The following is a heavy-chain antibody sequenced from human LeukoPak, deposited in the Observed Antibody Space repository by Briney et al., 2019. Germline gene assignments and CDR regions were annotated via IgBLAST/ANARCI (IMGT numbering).Heavy chain of an antibody. CDR3: ARETGWYFDY. Sequence: GGSLRLSCAASGITFNGYSMNWVRQAPGKGLEWVSYISSSSTTISYADSVKGRFTISRDVAKNSLYLQMNSLRAEDTAVYYCARETGWYFDYWGQGTLVAVSS. V-gene: IGHV3-48*04. CDR1: GITFNGYS. CDR2: ISSSSTTI. D-gene: IGHD5-24*01. J-gene: IGHJ4*02.